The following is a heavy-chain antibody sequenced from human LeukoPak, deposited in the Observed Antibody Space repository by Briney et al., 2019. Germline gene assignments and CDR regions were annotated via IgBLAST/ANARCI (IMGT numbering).Heavy chain of an antibody. CDR2: ISWNSGSI. Sequence: TGGSLRLSCAASGFTFDDYAMHWVRQAPGKGLEWVSGISWNSGSIGYADSVKGRFTISRDKSTNTLYLQMNGLRAEDTAFYYCATRSVSAPTWGQGILVTVSS. CDR1: GFTFDDYA. CDR3: ATRSVSAPT. V-gene: IGHV3-9*01. D-gene: IGHD6-19*01. J-gene: IGHJ5*02.